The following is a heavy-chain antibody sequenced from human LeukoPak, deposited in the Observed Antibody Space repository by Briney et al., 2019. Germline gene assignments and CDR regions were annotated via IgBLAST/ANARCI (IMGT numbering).Heavy chain of an antibody. D-gene: IGHD2-2*01. CDR2: INPSGAST. V-gene: IGHV1-46*01. CDR1: GYTFTSYY. Sequence: ASVKVSCKASGYTFTSYYMHWVRQAPGQGLEWMGIINPSGASTSYAQKFQGRVTMTRDMSTSTVYMELSSLRSEDTAVYYCARDSWDIVVVPAGRDYYYYMDVWGKGTTVTVSS. CDR3: ARDSWDIVVVPAGRDYYYYMDV. J-gene: IGHJ6*03.